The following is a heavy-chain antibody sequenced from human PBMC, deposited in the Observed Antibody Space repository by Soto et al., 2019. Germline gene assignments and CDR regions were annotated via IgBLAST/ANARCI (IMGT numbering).Heavy chain of an antibody. CDR2: ISAYNGNT. Sequence: QVQLVQSGAEVKKPGASVKVSCKASGYTFTSYGISWVRQAPGQGLEWMGWISAYNGNTNYAQKLQGRVTMTTDTSPSTAYMELRCVRSDDTAVYYCAGDSWTRSGGSAINWFDPWGQGTLVTVSS. J-gene: IGHJ5*02. V-gene: IGHV1-18*04. D-gene: IGHD2-15*01. CDR3: AGDSWTRSGGSAINWFDP. CDR1: GYTFTSYG.